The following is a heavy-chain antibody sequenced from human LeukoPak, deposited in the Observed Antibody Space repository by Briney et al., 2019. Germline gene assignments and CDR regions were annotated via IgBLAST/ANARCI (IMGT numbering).Heavy chain of an antibody. Sequence: SETLSLTCTVSGGSISSSSYYWGWLRQPPGKGLEWIGSIYYSGSTYYNPSLKSRLTISVDTSKNQFSLKLSSVPAADTAVYYCARGYYYDSSGYYAPHFDYWGQGTLVTVSS. CDR2: IYYSGST. CDR1: GGSISSSSYY. J-gene: IGHJ4*02. V-gene: IGHV4-39*01. D-gene: IGHD3-22*01. CDR3: ARGYYYDSSGYYAPHFDY.